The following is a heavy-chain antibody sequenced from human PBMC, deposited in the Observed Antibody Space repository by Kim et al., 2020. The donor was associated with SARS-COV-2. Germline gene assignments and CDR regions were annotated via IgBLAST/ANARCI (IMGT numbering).Heavy chain of an antibody. D-gene: IGHD5-12*01. CDR3: ARGRRDGYNLPGHLDY. V-gene: IGHV4-39*07. Sequence: SETLSLTCTVSGGSISSSSYYWGWIRQPPGKGLEWIGSIYYSGSTYYNPSLKSRVTISVDTSKNQFSLKLSSVTAADTAVYYCARGRRDGYNLPGHLDYWGQGTLVTVSS. J-gene: IGHJ4*02. CDR2: IYYSGST. CDR1: GGSISSSSYY.